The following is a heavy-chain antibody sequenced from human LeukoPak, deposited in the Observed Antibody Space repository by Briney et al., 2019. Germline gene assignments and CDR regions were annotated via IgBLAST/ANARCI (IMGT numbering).Heavy chain of an antibody. J-gene: IGHJ4*02. Sequence: GGSLRLSCAASGFTFSSCGMHWVRQAPGKGLEWVAFIRYDGGNNYYADSVKGRFSISRDNSKNTLYLQMNSLRAEDTAVYYCAKDNYDYGDYDGGDFWGQGTLVTVSS. CDR3: AKDNYDYGDYDGGDF. CDR1: GFTFSSCG. CDR2: IRYDGGNN. V-gene: IGHV3-30*02. D-gene: IGHD4-17*01.